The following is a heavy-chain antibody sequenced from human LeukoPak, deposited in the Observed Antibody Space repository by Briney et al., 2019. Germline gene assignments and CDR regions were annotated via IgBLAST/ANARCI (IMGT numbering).Heavy chain of an antibody. V-gene: IGHV1-18*01. CDR1: GYTFTSYG. CDR2: ISAYNGNT. J-gene: IGHJ6*03. Sequence: ASVKVSCKASGYTFTSYGISWVRQAPGQGLEWMGWISAYNGNTNYAQKLQGRVTMTTDTPTSTAYMELRSLRSDDTAVYYCARGKIVVVPAAPRFYYYYYMDVWGKGTTVTVSS. CDR3: ARGKIVVVPAAPRFYYYYYMDV. D-gene: IGHD2-2*01.